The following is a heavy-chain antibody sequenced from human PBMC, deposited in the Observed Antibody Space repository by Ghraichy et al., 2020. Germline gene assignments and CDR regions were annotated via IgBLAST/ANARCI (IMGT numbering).Heavy chain of an antibody. CDR2: IKSKTDGGTT. CDR1: GFTFSNAW. V-gene: IGHV3-15*01. D-gene: IGHD6-19*01. Sequence: GGSLRLSCAASGFTFSNAWMSWVRQAPGKGLEWVGRIKSKTDGGTTDYAAPVKGRFTISRDDSKNTLYLQMNSLKTEDTAVYYCTTGVRQWLTYYYYGMDVWGQGTTVTVSS. J-gene: IGHJ6*02. CDR3: TTGVRQWLTYYYYGMDV.